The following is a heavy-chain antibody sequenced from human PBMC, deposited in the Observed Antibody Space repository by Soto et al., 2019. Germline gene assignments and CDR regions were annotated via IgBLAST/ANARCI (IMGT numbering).Heavy chain of an antibody. CDR3: GRGGSDSPRGMDV. D-gene: IGHD6-19*01. J-gene: IGHJ6*04. V-gene: IGHV3-74*01. CDR1: GFTFSPYW. Sequence: EVQLAESGGGLVQPGGSLRLSCAASGFTFSPYWMHWVRQAPGKGLVWVSRINPDGSSTDYADSVKGRFTISRDNAKNTLYLPMNSLRAEDTAVYYCGRGGSDSPRGMDVWGKGTTVTVSS. CDR2: INPDGSST.